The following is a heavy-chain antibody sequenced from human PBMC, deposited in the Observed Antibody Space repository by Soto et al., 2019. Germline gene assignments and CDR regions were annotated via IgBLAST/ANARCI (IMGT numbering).Heavy chain of an antibody. CDR1: GNSISTGAYY. D-gene: IGHD3-10*01. V-gene: IGHV4-31*03. J-gene: IGHJ4*02. CDR2: IFYSGNT. Sequence: PSETLSLTCTVSGNSISTGAYYWSWLRQHPVKGLEWIGHIFYSGNTHYGPSLESRVTISVDTSKNQFSIKLTSVTVADTAVYYCAREGRSAAPQAGFDLWGQGTLVTVSS. CDR3: AREGRSAAPQAGFDL.